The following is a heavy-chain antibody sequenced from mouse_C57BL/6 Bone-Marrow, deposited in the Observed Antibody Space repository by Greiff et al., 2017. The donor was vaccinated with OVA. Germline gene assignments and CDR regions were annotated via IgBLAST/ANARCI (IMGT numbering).Heavy chain of an antibody. CDR1: GFNIKDYY. J-gene: IGHJ2*01. CDR3: TTSSVPRYYFDY. CDR2: IDPEDGDT. D-gene: IGHD5-1*01. V-gene: IGHV14-1*01. Sequence: VQLQQPGAELVRPGASVKLSCTASGFNIKDYYMHWVKQRPEQGLEWIGRIDPEDGDTEYAPKFQGKATMTADTSSNTAYLQLSRLTSEDTAVYYCTTSSVPRYYFDYWGQGTTLTVSS.